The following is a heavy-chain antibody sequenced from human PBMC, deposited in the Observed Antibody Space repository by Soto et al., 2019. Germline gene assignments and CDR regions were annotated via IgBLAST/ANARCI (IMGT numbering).Heavy chain of an antibody. J-gene: IGHJ4*02. V-gene: IGHV4-59*01. D-gene: IGHD3-3*01. CDR3: ARDGSGYDFWDGPYYXDY. CDR1: GCSISTYY. CDR2: IYYNGRT. Sequence: SETLSLTCTVSGCSISTYYWSWIRQSPGKGLEWIGYIYYNGRTNYNPSLKSRVTISVDTSENQFSLKLTSVSAADTAVYYCARDGSGYDFWDGPYYXDYWGQGIQVTVSS.